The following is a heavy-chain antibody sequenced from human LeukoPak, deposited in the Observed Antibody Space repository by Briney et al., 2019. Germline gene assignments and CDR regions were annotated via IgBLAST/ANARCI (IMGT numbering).Heavy chain of an antibody. J-gene: IGHJ4*02. Sequence: PGGSRRLSCAASGFTFSSYWMHWVRQAPGKGLLWVSRINRDGSSTSYADFVKGRFTISRDNAKNTLYLQMNSLRLEDTAVYFCVRGGGYDSGDYWGQGTLVTVSS. CDR1: GFTFSSYW. CDR2: INRDGSST. D-gene: IGHD5-12*01. V-gene: IGHV3-74*01. CDR3: VRGGGYDSGDY.